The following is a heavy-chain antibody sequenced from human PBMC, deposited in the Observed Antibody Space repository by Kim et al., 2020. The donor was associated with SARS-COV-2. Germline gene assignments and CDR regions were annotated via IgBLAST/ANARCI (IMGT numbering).Heavy chain of an antibody. Sequence: SETLSLTCTVSGGSISSSSYYWGWIRQPPGKGLEWIGSIYYSGSTYYNPSLKSRVTISVDTSKNQFSLKLSSVTAADTAVYYCACSSDDYSNHVTTVYYGMDVWGQGTTVTVSS. J-gene: IGHJ6*02. CDR3: ACSSDDYSNHVTTVYYGMDV. V-gene: IGHV4-39*01. CDR2: IYYSGST. CDR1: GGSISSSSYY. D-gene: IGHD4-4*01.